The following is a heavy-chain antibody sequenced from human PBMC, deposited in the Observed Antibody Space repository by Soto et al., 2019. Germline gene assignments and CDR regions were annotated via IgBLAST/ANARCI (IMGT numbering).Heavy chain of an antibody. Sequence: GGSLRLSCAASGSTFSSYAMSWVRQAPGKGLEWVSAISGSGGSTYYADSVKGRFTISRDNSKNTLYLQMNSLRAEDTAVYYCAKGYYYDSSGLNAFDIWGQGTMVTVSS. CDR2: ISGSGGST. V-gene: IGHV3-23*01. CDR1: GSTFSSYA. D-gene: IGHD3-22*01. J-gene: IGHJ3*02. CDR3: AKGYYYDSSGLNAFDI.